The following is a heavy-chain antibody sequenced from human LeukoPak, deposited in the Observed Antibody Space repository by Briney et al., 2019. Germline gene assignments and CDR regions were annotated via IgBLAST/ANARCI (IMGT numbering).Heavy chain of an antibody. CDR2: ISGSGDST. D-gene: IGHD6-13*01. V-gene: IGHV3-23*01. CDR3: AKGLSSSTWADFDS. Sequence: GGSLRLSCAASGFTFSLYAMTWVRQAPGKRLEWVSGISGSGDSTHYADSMKGRFTISRDSSKNTVHLQMNSRRVEDAAVYYCAKGLSSSTWADFDSWGQGTLVIVSS. CDR1: GFTFSLYA. J-gene: IGHJ4*02.